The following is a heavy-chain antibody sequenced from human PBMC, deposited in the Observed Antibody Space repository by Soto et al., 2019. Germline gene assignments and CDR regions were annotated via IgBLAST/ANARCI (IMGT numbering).Heavy chain of an antibody. J-gene: IGHJ3*02. CDR3: ARGNRAFYI. CDR2: TRNKANSYTT. CDR1: GFTFSDYY. V-gene: IGHV3-72*01. Sequence: GGSLRLSCAASGFTFSDYYMDWVRQAPGKGLEWVGRTRNKANSYTTEYAASVKGRFTISRDDSKNSLYLQMNSLKTEDTAVYYCARGNRAFYIWGQGTMVTVSS.